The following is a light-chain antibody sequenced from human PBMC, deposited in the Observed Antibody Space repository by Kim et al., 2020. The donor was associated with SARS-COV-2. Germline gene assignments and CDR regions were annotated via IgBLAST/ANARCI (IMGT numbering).Light chain of an antibody. J-gene: IGLJ2*01. CDR2: DVS. CDR1: GSDVGGYNY. Sequence: QSITVSCTGTGSDVGGYNYVSWYQQHPGKAPKLMIYDVSNRPSGVSDRFSGSKSGNAASLTISGLQAEDEADYYCSSYTSSSTRVFGGGTQLTVL. CDR3: SSYTSSSTRV. V-gene: IGLV2-14*03.